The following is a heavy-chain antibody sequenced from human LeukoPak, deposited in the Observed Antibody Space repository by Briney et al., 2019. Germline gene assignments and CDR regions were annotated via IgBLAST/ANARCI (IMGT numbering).Heavy chain of an antibody. CDR2: FDPEDGET. CDR1: GYTLTELS. V-gene: IGHV1-24*01. D-gene: IGHD1-26*01. J-gene: IGHJ6*02. CDR3: VTSGELLYMRYYYYGMDV. Sequence: ASVKVSCKVSGYTLTELSMHWVRQAPGKGLEWMGGFDPEDGETIYAQKFQGSVTMTEDTSTDTAYMELSSLRSEDTAVYYCVTSGELLYMRYYYYGMDVWGQGTTVTVSS.